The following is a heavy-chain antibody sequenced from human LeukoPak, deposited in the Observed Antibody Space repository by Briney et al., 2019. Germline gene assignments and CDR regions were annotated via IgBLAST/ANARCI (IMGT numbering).Heavy chain of an antibody. Sequence: PSETLSLTCTVSGNSISSGDYYWSWIRQPAGKGLEWIGRIYTSGSTNYNPSLKSRVTISGDTSKNQFSLRLSSVTAADTAVYYCARASYSYDINGWVPFDYWGQGTLVTVSS. D-gene: IGHD3-22*01. CDR3: ARASYSYDINGWVPFDY. CDR2: IYTSGST. J-gene: IGHJ4*02. V-gene: IGHV4-61*02. CDR1: GNSISSGDYY.